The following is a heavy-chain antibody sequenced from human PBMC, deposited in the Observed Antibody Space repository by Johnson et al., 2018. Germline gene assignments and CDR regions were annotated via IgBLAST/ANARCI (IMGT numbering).Heavy chain of an antibody. V-gene: IGHV1-69*01. CDR3: ARGYYSDTSGYYPDYDAFDI. J-gene: IGHJ3*02. D-gene: IGHD3-22*01. CDR2: IIPIFGTA. Sequence: QVQLVQSGAEVKKPGSSVKVSCKASGGTFSNFAFSWVRQAPGQGLEWMGGIIPIFGTANYAQKFQGRVTITADGSTPAYLGLSSLTSEDTAVYYCARGYYSDTSGYYPDYDAFDIWGQGTMVTVSS. CDR1: GGTFSNFA.